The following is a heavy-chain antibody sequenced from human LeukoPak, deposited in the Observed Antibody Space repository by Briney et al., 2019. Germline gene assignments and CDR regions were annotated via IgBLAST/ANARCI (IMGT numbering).Heavy chain of an antibody. D-gene: IGHD1-26*01. CDR3: ARELVVGAY. CDR1: GFTFSTYW. V-gene: IGHV3-48*04. Sequence: GGSLRLSCAASGFTFSTYWMSWVRQAPGKGLEWISYISSSGKTIYYTDSVKGRFTISRDNAKNSLYLQMNSLRAEDTAVYYCARELVVGAYWGQGTLVTVSS. J-gene: IGHJ4*02. CDR2: ISSSGKTI.